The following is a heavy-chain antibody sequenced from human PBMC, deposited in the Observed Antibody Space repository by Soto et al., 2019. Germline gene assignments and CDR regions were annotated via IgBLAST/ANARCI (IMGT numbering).Heavy chain of an antibody. J-gene: IGHJ5*01. V-gene: IGHV3-23*01. CDR1: GFTFSTHA. CDR2: SSLSYT. Sequence: PGGSLRLSCATSGFTFSTHAMSWVRQAPGRGLERVSTSSLSYTYYARSVKGRFTISRDTSTTTLFLQMTSLTVEDTAVYFCAKHMAGPADWFDSWGQGLMVTVSS. D-gene: IGHD6-19*01. CDR3: AKHMAGPADWFDS.